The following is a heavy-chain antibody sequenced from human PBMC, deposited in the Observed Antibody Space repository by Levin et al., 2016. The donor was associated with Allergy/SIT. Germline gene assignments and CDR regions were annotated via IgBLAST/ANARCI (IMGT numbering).Heavy chain of an antibody. Sequence: GGSLRLSCAASGFSFNSYSMNWVRQAPGKGLEWISYISSGSSSIIYADSVKGRFTVSRDNDKNTLYLHLHSLREDDTGLFFCAREDAETGHFDHWGQGVLVIVSS. V-gene: IGHV3-48*02. J-gene: IGHJ4*02. CDR1: GFSFNSYS. CDR2: ISSGSSSI. CDR3: AREDAETGHFDH. D-gene: IGHD3-9*01.